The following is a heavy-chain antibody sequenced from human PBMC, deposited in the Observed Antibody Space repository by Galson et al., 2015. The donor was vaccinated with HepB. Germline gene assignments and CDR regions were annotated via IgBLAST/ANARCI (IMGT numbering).Heavy chain of an antibody. CDR1: GFTFSRYA. Sequence: SLRLSCAASGFTFSRYAIDWVRQAPGKGLEWVACISSSSSYIYYADSVKGRFTISRDNAKNSLYLRMNSLRAEDTAVYYCVRSSGYSRTWYAGPADSDYWGQGILVTVSS. CDR2: ISSSSSYI. D-gene: IGHD6-13*01. V-gene: IGHV3-21*01. CDR3: VRSSGYSRTWYAGPADSDY. J-gene: IGHJ4*02.